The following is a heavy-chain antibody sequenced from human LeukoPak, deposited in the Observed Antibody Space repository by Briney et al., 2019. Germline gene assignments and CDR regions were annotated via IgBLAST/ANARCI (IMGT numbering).Heavy chain of an antibody. CDR2: IIPIFGTA. CDR1: GGTFSSYA. D-gene: IGHD2-2*03. J-gene: IGHJ4*02. Sequence: SVKVSCKASGGTFSSYAISWVRQAPGQGLEWMGGIIPIFGTANYAQKFQGRVTITTDESTSTAYMELSSLRSEDTAVYYCARGQSGYCSSTSCLERYYFDYWGQGTLVTVSS. V-gene: IGHV1-69*05. CDR3: ARGQSGYCSSTSCLERYYFDY.